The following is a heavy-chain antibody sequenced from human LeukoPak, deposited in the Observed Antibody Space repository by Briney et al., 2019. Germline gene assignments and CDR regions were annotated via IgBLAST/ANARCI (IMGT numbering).Heavy chain of an antibody. D-gene: IGHD3-10*01. J-gene: IGHJ4*02. V-gene: IGHV3-20*04. CDR1: GFTFDDYG. CDR2: MNWNGGGT. CDR3: ARAMVRGAAFDY. Sequence: GGSLRLSCAASGFTFDDYGMSWGRQAPGKGLELVSGMNWNGGGTGYADSVKGRFTISRDNAKNSLYLQMNSLRAEDTALYYCARAMVRGAAFDYWGQGTLVTVSS.